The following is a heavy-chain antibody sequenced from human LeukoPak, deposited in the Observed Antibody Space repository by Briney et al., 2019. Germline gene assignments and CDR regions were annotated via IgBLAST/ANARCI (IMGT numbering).Heavy chain of an antibody. J-gene: IGHJ4*02. Sequence: PQASVKVSCKASGGTFSSYAISWVRQAPGQGLEWMGRIIPILGIANYAQKFQSRVTITADKSTSTAYMELSSLRSEDTAVYYCARAGYSYGFDYWGQGTLVTVSS. CDR3: ARAGYSYGFDY. CDR2: IIPILGIA. CDR1: GGTFSSYA. V-gene: IGHV1-69*04. D-gene: IGHD5-18*01.